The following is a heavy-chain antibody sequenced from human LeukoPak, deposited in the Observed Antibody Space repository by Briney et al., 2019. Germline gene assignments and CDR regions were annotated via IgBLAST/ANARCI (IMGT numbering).Heavy chain of an antibody. CDR1: GFTFTTYW. J-gene: IGHJ4*02. D-gene: IGHD3-9*01. CDR3: ERDLDCILFDY. Sequence: GGSLRLSCAASGFTFTTYWMHWVRQAPGKGLVWVARIRPGETHTAYAVSVKGRFTISRDHAKNTLFLQMKSLSAEDTSVYYCERDLDCILFDYWGQGTLVTVSS. V-gene: IGHV3-74*03. CDR2: IRPGETHT.